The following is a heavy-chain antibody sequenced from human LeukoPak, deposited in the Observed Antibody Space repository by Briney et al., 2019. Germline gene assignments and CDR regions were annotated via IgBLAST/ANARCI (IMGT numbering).Heavy chain of an antibody. D-gene: IGHD2-15*01. V-gene: IGHV4-39*07. CDR1: GGLLSICTYQ. CDR3: ARAGRYCSGDSCYPAVFVY. Sequence: FETLSLPCTVSGGLLSICTYQWGWVRPPPGKGLGGVGENNHSGSTNYKPSLKSRVTISVDTSKNQFSLNLSSVTAADTAVYYCARAGRYCSGDSCYPAVFVYWGQGTLVTVSS. CDR2: NNHSGST. J-gene: IGHJ4*02.